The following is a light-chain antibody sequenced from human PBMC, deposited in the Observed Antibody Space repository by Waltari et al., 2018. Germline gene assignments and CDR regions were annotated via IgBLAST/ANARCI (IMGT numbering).Light chain of an antibody. J-gene: IGLJ3*02. CDR1: FSDVGAYDF. CDR2: EVS. CDR3: SSYTTRGTWV. V-gene: IGLV2-14*01. Sequence: QSALTQPASVSGSPGQSITFSCTGAFSDVGAYDFFPWYQQLPGIAPKLLIFEVSLRPEGVSDRLSGSKSGNTASRTISGLQPEDEADYYCSSYTTRGTWVFGGGTKLTVL.